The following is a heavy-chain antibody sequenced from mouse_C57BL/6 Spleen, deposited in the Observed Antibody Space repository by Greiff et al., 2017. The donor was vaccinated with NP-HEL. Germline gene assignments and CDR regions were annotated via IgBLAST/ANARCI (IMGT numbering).Heavy chain of an antibody. CDR1: GFTFSSYA. CDR3: TRDGDWAVFDY. Sequence: EVKLMESGEGLVKPGGSLKLSCAASGFTFSSYAMSWVRQTPEKRLEWVAYISSGGDYIYYADTVKGRFTISRDNARNTLYLQMSSLKSEDTAMYYCTRDGDWAVFDYWGQGTTLTVSS. V-gene: IGHV5-9-1*02. D-gene: IGHD4-1*01. J-gene: IGHJ2*01. CDR2: ISSGGDYI.